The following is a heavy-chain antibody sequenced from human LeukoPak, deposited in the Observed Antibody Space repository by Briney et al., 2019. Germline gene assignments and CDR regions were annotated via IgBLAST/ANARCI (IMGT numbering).Heavy chain of an antibody. V-gene: IGHV4-31*03. CDR1: GGSISSGAYY. Sequence: SETLSLTCTVSGGSISSGAYYWNWIRRHPGKGLEWIGYIYYSGSTYYNPSLKSRVTISIDTSKNQFSLRLSSVTAADTAVYYCARAEGGIEGYFDYWGQGTLVTVSS. CDR2: IYYSGST. D-gene: IGHD1-26*01. J-gene: IGHJ4*02. CDR3: ARAEGGIEGYFDY.